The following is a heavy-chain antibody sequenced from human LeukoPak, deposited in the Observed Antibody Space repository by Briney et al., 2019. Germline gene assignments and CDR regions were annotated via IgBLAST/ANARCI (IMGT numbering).Heavy chain of an antibody. CDR3: ARELTGYSNRYFDY. CDR1: GLTFSSYA. J-gene: IGHJ4*02. D-gene: IGHD3-9*01. Sequence: PGGSLRLSCAASGLTFSSYAMNWVRQAPGKGLEWVAVISYDGSDKYYPDSVKGRFTISRDNSKNTLYLQTNSLRAEDTAVYYCARELTGYSNRYFDYWGQGTLVTVSS. CDR2: ISYDGSDK. V-gene: IGHV3-30-3*01.